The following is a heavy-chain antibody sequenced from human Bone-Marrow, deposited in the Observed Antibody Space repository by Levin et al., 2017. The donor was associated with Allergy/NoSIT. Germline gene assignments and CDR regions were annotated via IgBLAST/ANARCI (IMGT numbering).Heavy chain of an antibody. Sequence: GESLKISCAASGFTFRNAWMSWVRQAPGKGLEWVGRIKDKGDGGTTDYAAPVKGRLTISREDSKSTVYLQMNNLRSEDTAVYYCTTVRYDRSDRPDYWGQGTLVTVSS. CDR3: TTVRYDRSDRPDY. CDR2: IKDKGDGGTT. J-gene: IGHJ4*02. V-gene: IGHV3-15*01. CDR1: GFTFRNAW. D-gene: IGHD3-22*01.